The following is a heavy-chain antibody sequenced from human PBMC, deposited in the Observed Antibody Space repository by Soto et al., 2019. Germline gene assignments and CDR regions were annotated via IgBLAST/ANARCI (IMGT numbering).Heavy chain of an antibody. CDR2: ISWNSGSI. J-gene: IGHJ4*02. D-gene: IGHD4-4*01. V-gene: IGHV3-9*01. CDR3: AKGGGTTVTNLPFDY. CDR1: GFTFDDYA. Sequence: GGSLRLSCAASGFTFDDYAMHWVRQAPGKGLEWVSGISWNSGSIGYADSVKGRFTISRDNAKNSLYLQMNSLRAEDTALYYCAKGGGTTVTNLPFDYWGQGTLVTVSS.